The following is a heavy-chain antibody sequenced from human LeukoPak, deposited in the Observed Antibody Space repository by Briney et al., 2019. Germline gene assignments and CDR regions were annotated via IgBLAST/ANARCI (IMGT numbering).Heavy chain of an antibody. D-gene: IGHD2-15*01. V-gene: IGHV3-11*04. CDR1: GFIFSDYY. CDR2: ISSSGSTT. Sequence: PGGSLRLSCAASGFIFSDYYMSWIRQAPGKGLEWVSYISSSGSTTYYADSVKGRFTISRDNAKNSLYLQMNSLRAEDTAVYYCARDRGFCTGGSCPTYPDYWGQGTLVTVSS. CDR3: ARDRGFCTGGSCPTYPDY. J-gene: IGHJ4*02.